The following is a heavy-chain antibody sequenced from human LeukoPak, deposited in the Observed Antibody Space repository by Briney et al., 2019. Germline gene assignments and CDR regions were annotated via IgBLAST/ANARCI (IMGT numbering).Heavy chain of an antibody. CDR3: AKATGYYDSSGYYYRYFDY. V-gene: IGHV3-30*18. J-gene: IGHJ4*02. D-gene: IGHD3-22*01. CDR1: GFTFSSYG. Sequence: GGSLRLSCAASGFTFSSYGMHWVRPAPGKGLEWVAVISYDGSNKYYADSVKGRFTISRDNSKNTLYLQMNSLRAEDTAVYYCAKATGYYDSSGYYYRYFDYWGQGTLVTVSS. CDR2: ISYDGSNK.